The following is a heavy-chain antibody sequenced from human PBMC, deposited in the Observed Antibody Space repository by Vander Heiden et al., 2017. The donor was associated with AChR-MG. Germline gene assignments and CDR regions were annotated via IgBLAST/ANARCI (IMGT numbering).Heavy chain of an antibody. D-gene: IGHD3-3*01. V-gene: IGHV3-23*01. CDR2: IRNTGVNI. CDR1: GFTLTSFA. J-gene: IGHJ4*01. Sequence: EVQLLESGGGLVQPGGSLRLSCAASGFTLTSFAMNWVRQAPGKGLEWVSAIRNTGVNIYYADSVKGRFTISRDNTKNTLYLQMNRMRAEDTAVYYCAKDRGPGLEWLFNYWGHGTLVTVSS. CDR3: AKDRGPGLEWLFNY.